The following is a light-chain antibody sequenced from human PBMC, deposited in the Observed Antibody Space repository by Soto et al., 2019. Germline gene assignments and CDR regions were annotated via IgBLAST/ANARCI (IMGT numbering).Light chain of an antibody. J-gene: IGKJ4*01. CDR2: AAS. Sequence: DIQMTQSPSSLSASVGDRVTITCRASQAINNYLAWYQQKPGKVPTLLISAASTLQSGVPSRFSGSGSGTDFTLTISSLQPEYVATYYCQKFNAVPTFGGGTKVEI. V-gene: IGKV1-27*01. CDR3: QKFNAVPT. CDR1: QAINNY.